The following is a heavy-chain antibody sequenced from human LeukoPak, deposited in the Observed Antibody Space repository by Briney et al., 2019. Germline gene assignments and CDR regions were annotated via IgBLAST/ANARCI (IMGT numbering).Heavy chain of an antibody. J-gene: IGHJ4*02. D-gene: IGHD1-26*01. CDR3: ARDVGGSGSYGGYFDY. V-gene: IGHV3-74*01. CDR2: ISSDGSDT. Sequence: GGSLRLSCAASGFSFSNYWMHWVRQAPGKGLVWVSRISSDGSDTIYADSVKGRFTMSRDNAENSLYLQMNSLRAEDTAVYYCARDVGGSGSYGGYFDYWGQGTLVTVSS. CDR1: GFSFSNYW.